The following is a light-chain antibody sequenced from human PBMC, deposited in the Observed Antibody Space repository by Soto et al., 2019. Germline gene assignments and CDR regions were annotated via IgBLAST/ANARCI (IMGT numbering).Light chain of an antibody. J-gene: IGKJ1*01. CDR1: QSISSW. CDR2: SAS. Sequence: DIQMTQSPSTLSGPVGDRVTSTCRASQSISSWLAWYQQKPGKAPRLLIYSASTIESGVPSRFSGSGSGTEFTLTISSLQPDDFATYYCQHYNSYSEAFGQGTKVDI. V-gene: IGKV1-5*03. CDR3: QHYNSYSEA.